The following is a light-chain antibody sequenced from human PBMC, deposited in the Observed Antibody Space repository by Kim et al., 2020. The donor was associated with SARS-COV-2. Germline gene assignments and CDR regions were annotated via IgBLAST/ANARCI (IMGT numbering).Light chain of an antibody. CDR2: DVS. Sequence: GESITLPCTGTDSDVGVYNYVSWYQQHPGKAPKLMIYDVSQRPSGVANRFSGSKSGNTASLAISGLQAEDEAAYYCSSYTSSSTWVFGGGTKVTVL. J-gene: IGLJ3*02. V-gene: IGLV2-14*03. CDR3: SSYTSSSTWV. CDR1: DSDVGVYNY.